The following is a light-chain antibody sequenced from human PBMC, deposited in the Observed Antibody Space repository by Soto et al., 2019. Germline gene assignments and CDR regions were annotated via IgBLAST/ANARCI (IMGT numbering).Light chain of an antibody. J-gene: IGKJ1*01. CDR1: QRVSNH. CDR3: QQYGSSPVT. CDR2: AAS. V-gene: IGKV3-20*01. Sequence: ELVLTQSPDTLCLSPGDTATLSCRASQRVSNHFAWYQPKPGQAPRLLIYAASTRAAGVPVRFSGSGSETEFTLTISRLEPEDFAVYYCQQYGSSPVTFGQGTKVDI.